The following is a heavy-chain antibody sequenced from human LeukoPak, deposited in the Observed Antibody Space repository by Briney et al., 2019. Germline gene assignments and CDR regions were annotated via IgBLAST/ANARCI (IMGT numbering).Heavy chain of an antibody. Sequence: ASVKVSCKASGYTFTGYYMHWVRQAPGQRLEWMGWINTGNGNTKYSQEFQGRVTITRDTSASTAYMELSSLRSGDTVVYYCARRQFITSDFDYWGQGTLVTVSS. CDR2: INTGNGNT. J-gene: IGHJ4*02. D-gene: IGHD3-10*01. V-gene: IGHV1-3*04. CDR1: GYTFTGYY. CDR3: ARRQFITSDFDY.